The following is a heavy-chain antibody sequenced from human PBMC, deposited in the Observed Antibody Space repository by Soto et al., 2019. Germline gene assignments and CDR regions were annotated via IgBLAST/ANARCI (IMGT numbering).Heavy chain of an antibody. V-gene: IGHV4-59*08. CDR3: VRKSRPTGILTGYYLRFDI. CDR2: IHYSGIT. J-gene: IGHJ3*02. D-gene: IGHD3-9*01. Sequence: SLTWTRCAAISDSYFRRWAAPSPGKGLEWIGYIHYSGITSYNPSVKSRVAISVETSKNQFSLKFSSVTAADKAVYYCVRKSRPTGILTGYYLRFDIWGQGTMVT. CDR1: AAISDSYF.